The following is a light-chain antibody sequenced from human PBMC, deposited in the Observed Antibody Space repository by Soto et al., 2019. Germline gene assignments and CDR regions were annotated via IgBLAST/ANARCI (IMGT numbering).Light chain of an antibody. CDR3: QHYSSSPST. CDR1: QSVTSTY. V-gene: IGKV3-20*01. J-gene: IGKJ5*01. Sequence: ELVLTQSPGTLSLSPGERATLSCRAGQSVTSTYLAWYQQKPGQAPRLLIYGTSCRATGIPDRFSGSGSGTDFTLTISRLEPEDFAVYYCQHYSSSPSTFGQGTRLEI. CDR2: GTS.